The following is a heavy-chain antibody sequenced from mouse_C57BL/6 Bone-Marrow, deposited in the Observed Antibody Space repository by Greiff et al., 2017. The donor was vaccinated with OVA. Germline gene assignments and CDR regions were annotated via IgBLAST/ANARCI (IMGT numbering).Heavy chain of an antibody. CDR3: TVTFMDY. CDR1: GFTFSNYW. V-gene: IGHV6-3*01. J-gene: IGHJ4*01. Sequence: EVKVEESGGGLVQPGGSMKLSCVASGFTFSNYWMNWVRQSPEKGLEWVAQIRLKSDNYATHYAESVKGRFTISRDDSKSSVYLQMNNLRAEDTGIYYCTVTFMDYWGQGTSVTASS. CDR2: IRLKSDNYAT.